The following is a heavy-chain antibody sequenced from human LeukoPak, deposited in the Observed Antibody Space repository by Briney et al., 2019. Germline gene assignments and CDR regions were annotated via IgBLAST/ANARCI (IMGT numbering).Heavy chain of an antibody. CDR1: GYTFTSYD. D-gene: IGHD6-13*01. V-gene: IGHV1-8*01. CDR3: ARGRYLAAAGMSRY. J-gene: IGHJ4*02. Sequence: ASVKVSCKTSGYTFTSYDINWVRQATGQGLEWMGWMNPNSGNTGYAQKFQGRVTMTRNTSISTAYMELSSLRSEDTAVYYCARGRYLAAAGMSRYWGQGTLVTVSS. CDR2: MNPNSGNT.